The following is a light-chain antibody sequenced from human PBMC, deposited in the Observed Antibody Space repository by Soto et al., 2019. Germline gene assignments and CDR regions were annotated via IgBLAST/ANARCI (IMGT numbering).Light chain of an antibody. CDR2: DVS. Sequence: QSVLTRPASVSGSPGQSITISCTGTSSDVGGYNYVSWYQQHPGKAPKLMIYDVSNRPSGVSNRFSGSKSGNTASLTISGLQAEDEADYYCSSYTSSSTFGVFGGGTKVTVL. J-gene: IGLJ2*01. CDR1: SSDVGGYNY. V-gene: IGLV2-14*01. CDR3: SSYTSSSTFGV.